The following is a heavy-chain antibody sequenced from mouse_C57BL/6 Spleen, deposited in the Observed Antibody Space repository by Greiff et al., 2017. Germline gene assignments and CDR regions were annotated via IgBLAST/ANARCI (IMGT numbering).Heavy chain of an antibody. CDR3: ARWNQGPFDY. CDR1: GYTFTSYT. CDR2: INPSSGYT. V-gene: IGHV1-4*01. Sequence: VQLQQSGAELARPGASVKMSCKASGYTFTSYTMHWVKQRPGQGLEWIGYINPSSGYTKYNQKFKDKATLTADKSSSTAYMQLSSLTSEDSAVYYCARWNQGPFDYWGQGTTLTVSS. J-gene: IGHJ2*01.